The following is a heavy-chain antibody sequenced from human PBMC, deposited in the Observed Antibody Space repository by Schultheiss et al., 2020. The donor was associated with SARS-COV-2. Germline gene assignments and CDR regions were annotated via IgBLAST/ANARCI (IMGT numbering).Heavy chain of an antibody. Sequence: SLKISCAASGFTFDDYAMHWVRQAPGKGLEWVSGISWNSGSIGYADSVKGRFTISRDNAKNSLYLQMNSLRAEDTAVYYCANGGWLVRSLNYWGQGTLVTVSS. CDR1: GFTFDDYA. D-gene: IGHD6-19*01. J-gene: IGHJ4*02. CDR2: ISWNSGSI. V-gene: IGHV3-9*01. CDR3: ANGGWLVRSLNY.